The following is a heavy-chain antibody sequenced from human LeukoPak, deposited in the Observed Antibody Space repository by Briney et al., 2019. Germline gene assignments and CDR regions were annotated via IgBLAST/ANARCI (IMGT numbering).Heavy chain of an antibody. CDR1: GFTFSSYA. V-gene: IGHV3-23*01. J-gene: IGHJ4*02. CDR3: AKELPGGEAAAGSPHLYYFDY. D-gene: IGHD6-13*01. Sequence: GGSLRLSCAASGFTFSSYAMSWVRQAPGKGLEWVSAISGSGGSTYYADSVKGRFTISRENSKNTLYLQMNSLRAEDTAVYYCAKELPGGEAAAGSPHLYYFDYWGQGTLVTVSS. CDR2: ISGSGGST.